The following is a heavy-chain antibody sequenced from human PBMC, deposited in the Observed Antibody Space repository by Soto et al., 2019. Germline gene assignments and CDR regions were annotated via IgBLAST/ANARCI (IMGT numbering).Heavy chain of an antibody. CDR2: IYYSGST. J-gene: IGHJ4*02. V-gene: IGHV4-61*08. CDR3: ARAVSYVVDYFDY. CDR1: GGSISSGGYY. D-gene: IGHD1-26*01. Sequence: PSETLSLTCTVSGGSISSGGYYCSWIRQHPGKGLEWIGYIYYSGSTNYNPSLKSRVTISVDTSKNQFSLKLSSVTAADTAVYYCARAVSYVVDYFDYWGQGTLVTVSS.